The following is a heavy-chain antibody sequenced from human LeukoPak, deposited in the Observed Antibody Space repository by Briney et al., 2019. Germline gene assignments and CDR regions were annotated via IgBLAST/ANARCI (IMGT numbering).Heavy chain of an antibody. J-gene: IGHJ6*02. CDR2: ISSSSSYI. V-gene: IGHV3-21*01. CDR1: GFTFSSYS. D-gene: IGHD3-3*01. CDR3: ARDHDYDFWRAIRSESPLYGMDV. Sequence: PGGSLRLSCAASGFTFSSYSMNWVRQAPGKGLEWVSSISSSSSYIYYADSVKGRFTISRDNAKNSLYLQMNSLRAEDTAVYYCARDHDYDFWRAIRSESPLYGMDVWGQGTTVTVSS.